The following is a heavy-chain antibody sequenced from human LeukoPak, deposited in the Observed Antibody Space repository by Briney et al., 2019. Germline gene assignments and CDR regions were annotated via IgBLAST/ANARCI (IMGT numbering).Heavy chain of an antibody. CDR3: AKSGGIAAAPGEGWFDY. V-gene: IGHV3-23*01. D-gene: IGHD6-13*01. CDR1: GFTFSSYA. Sequence: PGGSLRLSCAASGFTFSSYAMSWVRQAPGKGLEWVSAISGSGGSTYYADSVKGRFTISRDNSKNTLYLQMNSLRAEDTAVYYCAKSGGIAAAPGEGWFDYWGQGTLVTVSS. J-gene: IGHJ4*02. CDR2: ISGSGGST.